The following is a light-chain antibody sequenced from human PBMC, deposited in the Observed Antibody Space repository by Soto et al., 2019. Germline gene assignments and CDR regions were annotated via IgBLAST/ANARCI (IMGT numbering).Light chain of an antibody. CDR3: QHYVNWPLT. CDR1: QVIGDT. V-gene: IGKV3-15*01. Sequence: EILMTQSPFTVVSAPREGSTGACMSSQVIGDTLAWYQQKPCQTPRLLIYDTSIRATGVPARFSGSRSGAEFTLTISSLQSEDFAVYYCQHYVNWPLTFGGGTKVDIK. J-gene: IGKJ4*01. CDR2: DTS.